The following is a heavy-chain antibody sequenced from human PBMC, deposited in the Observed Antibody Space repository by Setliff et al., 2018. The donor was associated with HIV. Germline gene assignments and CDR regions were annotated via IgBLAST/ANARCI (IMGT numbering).Heavy chain of an antibody. D-gene: IGHD5-12*01. CDR2: IYPGDSDT. J-gene: IGHJ4*02. Sequence: PGESLKISCKGSGYSFIRYWIGWVRQMPGKGLEWMGIIYPGDSDTRYSPSFQGQVTISADKTISTVYMELSSLRSEDTAMYYCARDAGYSGSAWNYWGQGTLVTVSS. CDR3: ARDAGYSGSAWNY. V-gene: IGHV5-51*01. CDR1: GYSFIRYW.